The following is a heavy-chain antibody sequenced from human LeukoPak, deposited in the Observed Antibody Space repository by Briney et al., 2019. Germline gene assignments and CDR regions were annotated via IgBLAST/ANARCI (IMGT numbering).Heavy chain of an antibody. Sequence: QPGGSLRLSCAASGFTFSSAWMHWVRQGPGTGLVWVSRITDDGTTTYADSVKGRFTISRDNAKNTLYLQMNSLRAEDTAVYYCVRDRVGPDDWGQGTLVTVSS. V-gene: IGHV3-74*03. D-gene: IGHD1-26*01. CDR1: GFTFSSAW. CDR3: VRDRVGPDD. CDR2: ITDDGTT. J-gene: IGHJ4*02.